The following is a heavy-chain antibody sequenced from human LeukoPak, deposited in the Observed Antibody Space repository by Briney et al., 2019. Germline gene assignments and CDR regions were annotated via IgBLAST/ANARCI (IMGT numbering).Heavy chain of an antibody. D-gene: IGHD4/OR15-4a*01. CDR3: ARRIYGGYVDY. Sequence: SETLSLTCTVSGGSISSSGYYWGWIRQPPGKGLEWIGSSYYSGSTYYNPSLKSRVTMSVDTSKNQFSLKLSSVTAADTAVYYCARRIYGGYVDYWGQGTLVTVSS. J-gene: IGHJ4*02. CDR1: GGSISSSGYY. CDR2: SYYSGST. V-gene: IGHV4-39*01.